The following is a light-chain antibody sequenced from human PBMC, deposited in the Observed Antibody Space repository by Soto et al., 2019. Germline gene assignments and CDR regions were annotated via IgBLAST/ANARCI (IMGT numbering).Light chain of an antibody. J-gene: IGKJ1*01. V-gene: IGKV3-20*01. Sequence: EIVVTQSPVTLSLSPGERATLSCRASKSVSSSYLAWYQQKAGQAPRLLIYGASSRATGIPDRLRGSGSGTDFTLTISTVASEDFAVYYCQQYGRAPPWTLDQGTKVDIK. CDR1: KSVSSSY. CDR2: GAS. CDR3: QQYGRAPPWT.